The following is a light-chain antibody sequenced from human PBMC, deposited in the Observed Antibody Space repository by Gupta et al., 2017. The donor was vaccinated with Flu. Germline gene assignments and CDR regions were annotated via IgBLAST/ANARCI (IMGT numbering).Light chain of an antibody. V-gene: IGLV1-47*01. Sequence: QSVPTQPPSVSGTPGQRVTISWSGSSSNIGRDYVYWYQQFPGTAPRLLMYRNNQRPSGVPDRFSGSKSGTSASLAISGLRSEDEGDYYCVAWDDSLNGWLFGGGTKLTVL. J-gene: IGLJ2*01. CDR2: RNN. CDR1: SSNIGRDY. CDR3: VAWDDSLNGWL.